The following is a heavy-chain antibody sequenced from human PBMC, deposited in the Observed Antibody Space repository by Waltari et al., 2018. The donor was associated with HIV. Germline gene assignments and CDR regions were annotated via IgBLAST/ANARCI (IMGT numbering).Heavy chain of an antibody. V-gene: IGHV4-61*01. CDR1: GGSVSSGSYY. CDR3: ARRGTGGRAFDI. D-gene: IGHD7-27*01. J-gene: IGHJ3*02. Sequence: QVQLQESGPGLAKPSETLSLTCTVSGGSVSSGSYYWSWIRQPPGKGLELIGYIYNRGSTNYNPSLKSRVTISVDTSKNQFSLRLSSVTAADTAVYYCARRGTGGRAFDIWGQGTMVTVSS. CDR2: IYNRGST.